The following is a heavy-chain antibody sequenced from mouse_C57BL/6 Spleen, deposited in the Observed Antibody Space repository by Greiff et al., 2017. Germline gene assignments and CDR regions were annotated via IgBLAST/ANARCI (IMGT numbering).Heavy chain of an antibody. D-gene: IGHD6-1*01. CDR1: GYAFSSYW. J-gene: IGHJ2*01. Sequence: VMLVESGAELVKPGASVKISCKASGYAFSSYWMNWVKQRPGKGLEWIGQIYPGDGDTNYNGKFKGKATLTADKSSSTAYMHLSSLTSEDSAVYFCARWGAGYVDYWGQGTTLTVSS. CDR2: IYPGDGDT. CDR3: ARWGAGYVDY. V-gene: IGHV1-80*01.